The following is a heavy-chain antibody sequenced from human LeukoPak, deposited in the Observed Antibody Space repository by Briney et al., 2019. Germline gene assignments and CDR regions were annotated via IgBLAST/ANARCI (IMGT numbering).Heavy chain of an antibody. Sequence: GGSLRLSCAASGFTVSSNYMSWVRQAPGKGLEWVSGIYSGGSIYYADSVKGRFTISRDNPKNTLYLQINSLRAEDTAVYYCAKDMQTWPRFPDYWGQGTLVTVSS. CDR2: IYSGGSI. CDR1: GFTVSSNY. D-gene: IGHD5-12*01. CDR3: AKDMQTWPRFPDY. J-gene: IGHJ4*02. V-gene: IGHV3-66*01.